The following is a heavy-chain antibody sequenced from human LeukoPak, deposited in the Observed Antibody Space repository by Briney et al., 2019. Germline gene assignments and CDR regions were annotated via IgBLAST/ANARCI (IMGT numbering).Heavy chain of an antibody. CDR1: GFTFSDYY. D-gene: IGHD4-17*01. Sequence: GGSLRLSCAASGFTFSDYYMSWIRQAPGKGLEWVSYISSSGSTIYYADSAKGRFTISRDNAKNSLYLQMNSLRAEDTAVYYCAKGLSGDYDQGYFDYWGQGTLVTVSS. CDR3: AKGLSGDYDQGYFDY. V-gene: IGHV3-11*01. CDR2: ISSSGSTI. J-gene: IGHJ4*02.